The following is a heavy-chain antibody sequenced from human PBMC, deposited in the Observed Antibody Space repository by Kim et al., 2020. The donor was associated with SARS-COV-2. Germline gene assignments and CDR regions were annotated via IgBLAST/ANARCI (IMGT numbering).Heavy chain of an antibody. CDR3: ARVPSSSTEDYYYYYGMDV. J-gene: IGHJ6*02. D-gene: IGHD6-13*01. Sequence: GRLTISRDNAKNSLYLQMNSLRAEDTAVYYCARVPSSSTEDYYYYYGMDVWGQGTTVTVSS. V-gene: IGHV3-11*06.